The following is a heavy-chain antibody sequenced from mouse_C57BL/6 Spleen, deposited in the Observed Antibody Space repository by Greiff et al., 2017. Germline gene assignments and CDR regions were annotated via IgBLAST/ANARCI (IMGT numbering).Heavy chain of an antibody. D-gene: IGHD2-3*01. CDR3: ARDGYSVGYAMDY. CDR2: IYPGSGNT. Sequence: ESGAELVRPGASVKLSCKASGYTFTDYYINWVKQRPGQGLEWIARIYPGSGNTYYNEKFKGKATLTAEKSSSTAYMQLSSLTSEDSAVYFCARDGYSVGYAMDYWGQGTSVTVSS. J-gene: IGHJ4*01. CDR1: GYTFTDYY. V-gene: IGHV1-76*01.